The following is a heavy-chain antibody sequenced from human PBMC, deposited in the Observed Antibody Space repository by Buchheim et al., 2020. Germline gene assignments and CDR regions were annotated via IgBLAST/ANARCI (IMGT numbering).Heavy chain of an antibody. Sequence: QVQLVESGGGVVQPGRSLRLSCAASGFTFSSYGMHWVRQAPGKGLEWVAVISYDGSNKYYADSVKGRFTISRDNSKNTLYLQMNSPRAEDTAVYYCARDGYLYHSSSWYFTDYGMDVWGQGTT. D-gene: IGHD6-13*01. CDR2: ISYDGSNK. J-gene: IGHJ6*02. CDR1: GFTFSSYG. V-gene: IGHV3-30*03. CDR3: ARDGYLYHSSSWYFTDYGMDV.